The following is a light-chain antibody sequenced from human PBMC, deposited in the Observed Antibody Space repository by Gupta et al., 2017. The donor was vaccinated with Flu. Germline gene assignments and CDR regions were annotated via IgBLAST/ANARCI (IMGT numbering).Light chain of an antibody. V-gene: IGLV3-9*01. CDR3: QKSINNTWV. J-gene: IGLJ3*02. Sequence: SYHLTQPSSVSVALGQTARITCGGDNIGSRNVHWYQSRPGPAPVLVIYRDNKRPSHIRGCVSNSDSAATVTMNRGTAEVGDEDYYYSQKSINNTWVFGGGTKLTVL. CDR1: NIGSRN. CDR2: RDN.